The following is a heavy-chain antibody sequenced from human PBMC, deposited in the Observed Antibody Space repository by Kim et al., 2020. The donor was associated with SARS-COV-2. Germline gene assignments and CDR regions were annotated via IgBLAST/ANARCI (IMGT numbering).Heavy chain of an antibody. J-gene: IGHJ6*02. CDR3: AREKVRGPLNYYGMDV. Sequence: KFQCRVTITADKSTSTAYMELSSLRSEDTAVYYCAREKVRGPLNYYGMDVWGQGTTVTVSS. V-gene: IGHV1-69*04. D-gene: IGHD3-10*01.